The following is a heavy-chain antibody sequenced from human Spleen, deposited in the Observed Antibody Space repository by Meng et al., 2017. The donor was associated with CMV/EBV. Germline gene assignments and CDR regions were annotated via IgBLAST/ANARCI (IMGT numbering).Heavy chain of an antibody. D-gene: IGHD6-13*01. J-gene: IGHJ6*02. CDR1: GGSVSSDSYY. CDR2: IYYTGVT. V-gene: IGHV4-61*03. CDR3: ARDLGPGIVASKYYYYGMDV. Sequence: SETLSLTCTVSGGSVSSDSYYWHWIRQPPGKGLEWIGNIYYTGVTNYNPSLESRVTISVDTSKNHFSLKLRSVTAADTAVYYCARDLGPGIVASKYYYYGMDVWGQGTMVTVSS.